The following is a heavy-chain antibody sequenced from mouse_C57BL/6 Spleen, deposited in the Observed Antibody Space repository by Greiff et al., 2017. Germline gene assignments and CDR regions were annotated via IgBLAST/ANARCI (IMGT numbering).Heavy chain of an antibody. CDR3: AIWNYMTTVVATTDYFDD. D-gene: IGHD1-1*01. V-gene: IGHV1-69*01. CDR1: GYTFTSYW. CDR2: IDPSDSYT. Sequence: QVQLQQPGAELVMPGASVKLSCKASGYTFTSYWMHWVKQRPGQGLEWIGEIDPSDSYTNYNQKFKGKSTLTVDKSSSTAYMQLSSLTSEDSAVYYCAIWNYMTTVVATTDYFDDWGQGTTLTVSS. J-gene: IGHJ2*01.